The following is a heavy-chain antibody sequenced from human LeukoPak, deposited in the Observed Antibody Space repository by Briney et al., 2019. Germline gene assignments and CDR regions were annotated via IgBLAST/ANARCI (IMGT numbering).Heavy chain of an antibody. J-gene: IGHJ4*02. CDR3: AKEPVWWLLGQHVEFDY. D-gene: IGHD5-12*01. CDR1: GFTFSSYG. Sequence: GGSLRLSCAASGFTFSSYGMSWVRQAPGKGLEWVSAISGSGGSTYYADSVKGRFTISRDNSKNTLYLQMNSLRAEDTAVYYCAKEPVWWLLGQHVEFDYWGQGTLVTVSS. CDR2: ISGSGGST. V-gene: IGHV3-23*01.